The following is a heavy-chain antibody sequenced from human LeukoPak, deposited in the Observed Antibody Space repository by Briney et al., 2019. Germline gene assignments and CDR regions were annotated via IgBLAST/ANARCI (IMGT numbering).Heavy chain of an antibody. D-gene: IGHD3-22*01. CDR3: AGSSSGYYYGDDAFDI. CDR2: IIPILGIA. V-gene: IGHV1-69*04. Sequence: SVKVSCKASGYTFTSYAISWVRQAPGQGLEWMGRIIPILGIANYAQKFQGRVTITADKSTSTAYMELSSLRSEDTAVYYGAGSSSGYYYGDDAFDIWGQGTMVTVSS. CDR1: GYTFTSYA. J-gene: IGHJ3*02.